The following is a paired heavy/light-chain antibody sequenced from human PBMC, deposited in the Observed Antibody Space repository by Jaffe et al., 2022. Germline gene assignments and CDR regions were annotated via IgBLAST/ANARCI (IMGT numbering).Light chain of an antibody. CDR3: QSYDSSNHNWV. CDR1: SGSIASNY. Sequence: NFMLTQPHSVSESPGKTVTISCTGSSGSIASNYVQWYQQRPGSAPTTVIYEDNQRPSGVPDRFSGSIDSSSNSASLTISGLKTEDEADYYCQSYDSSNHNWVFGGGTKLTVL. CDR2: EDN. V-gene: IGLV6-57*02. J-gene: IGLJ3*02.
Heavy chain of an antibody. CDR1: GYTFTSYD. Sequence: QVQLVQSGAEVKKPGASVKVSCKASGYTFTSYDINWVRQATGQGLEWMGWMNPNSGNTGYAQKFQGRVTMTRNTSISTAYMELSSLRSEDTAVYYCARGRRGKDHRSHRRPSRLDPWGQGTLVTVSS. CDR3: ARGRRGKDHRSHRRPSRLDP. J-gene: IGHJ5*02. V-gene: IGHV1-8*01. CDR2: MNPNSGNT. D-gene: IGHD3-16*01.